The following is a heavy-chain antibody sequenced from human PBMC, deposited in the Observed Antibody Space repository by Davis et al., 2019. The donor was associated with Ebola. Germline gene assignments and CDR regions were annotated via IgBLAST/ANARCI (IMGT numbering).Heavy chain of an antibody. CDR2: INPNSGNT. J-gene: IGHJ4*02. Sequence: AASVKVSCKTSGYTFSSYGINWVRQATGQGLEWMGWINPNSGNTGYAQKFQGRVTMTRNTSISTAYMELSSLRSEDTAVYYCARGGRNEYSSSYEWGQGTLVTVSS. CDR3: ARGGRNEYSSSYE. D-gene: IGHD6-6*01. CDR1: GYTFSSYG. V-gene: IGHV1-8*01.